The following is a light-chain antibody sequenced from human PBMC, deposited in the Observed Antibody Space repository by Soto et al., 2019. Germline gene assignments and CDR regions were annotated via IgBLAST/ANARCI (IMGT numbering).Light chain of an antibody. Sequence: QSVLTQPPSLSGAPGQRVTISCAGSGSNIGAPYDVHWYQHLPGTAPKLLIYGSTNRPSGVPGRFSGSKSGTSASLAITGLQAEDEADYYCGTWDSRLSAYVFATGPKVIVL. J-gene: IGLJ1*01. V-gene: IGLV1-40*01. CDR2: GST. CDR3: GTWDSRLSAYV. CDR1: GSNIGAPYD.